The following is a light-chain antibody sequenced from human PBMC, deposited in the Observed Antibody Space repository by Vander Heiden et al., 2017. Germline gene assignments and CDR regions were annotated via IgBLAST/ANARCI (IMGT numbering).Light chain of an antibody. V-gene: IGKV3-11*01. CDR1: QSVSRY. CDR3: QQRSNGHTLYT. J-gene: IGKJ2*01. CDR2: DAS. Sequence: EILLTQSPATLSLSPGVRATLSCRARQSVSRYLAWYQQKPGQAPRLLIDDASNRAEGSKARCSGSGSGTDFTLTISSREPEDFAVYYCQQRSNGHTLYTFGQGTKLVLK.